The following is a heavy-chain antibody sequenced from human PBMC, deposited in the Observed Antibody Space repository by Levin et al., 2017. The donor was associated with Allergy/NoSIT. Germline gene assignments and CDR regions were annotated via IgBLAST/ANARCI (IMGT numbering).Heavy chain of an antibody. J-gene: IGHJ3*02. CDR1: GFIFSSYS. CDR3: AKGYSSGRGAFDI. V-gene: IGHV3-48*01. CDR2: ISSSSSSI. D-gene: IGHD6-19*01. Sequence: GESLKISCAASGFIFSSYSMIWVRQAPGKGLEWVSYISSSSSSIYYADSVKGRFTISRDNAKNSLYLQMNSLRAEDTAVYYCAKGYSSGRGAFDIWGQGTMVTVSS.